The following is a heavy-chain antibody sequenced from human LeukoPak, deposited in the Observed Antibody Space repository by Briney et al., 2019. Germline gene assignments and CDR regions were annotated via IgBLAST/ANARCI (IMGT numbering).Heavy chain of an antibody. D-gene: IGHD4-17*01. V-gene: IGHV3-49*04. CDR1: GFTFGDYA. CDR3: TRDLEVTTTTTGYYYYYGMDV. Sequence: GGSLRLSCTASGFTFGDYAMSWVRQAPGKGLEWVGFIRGKAYGGTTEYAASVKGRFTISRDDSKSIAYLQMNSLKTEDTAVYYCTRDLEVTTTTTGYYYYYGMDVWGQGTTVTVSS. CDR2: IRGKAYGGTT. J-gene: IGHJ6*02.